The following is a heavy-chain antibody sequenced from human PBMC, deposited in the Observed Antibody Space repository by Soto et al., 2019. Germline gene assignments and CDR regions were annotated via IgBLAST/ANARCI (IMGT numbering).Heavy chain of an antibody. Sequence: SETLSLTCAVYGGSFSGYYWSWIRQPPGKGLEWIGEINHSGSTNYNPSLKSRVTISVDASKNQFSLKLSSVTAADTAVYYCASLYCSGGSCSNWFDPWGQGTLVTVSS. D-gene: IGHD2-15*01. CDR3: ASLYCSGGSCSNWFDP. CDR2: INHSGST. CDR1: GGSFSGYY. J-gene: IGHJ5*02. V-gene: IGHV4-34*01.